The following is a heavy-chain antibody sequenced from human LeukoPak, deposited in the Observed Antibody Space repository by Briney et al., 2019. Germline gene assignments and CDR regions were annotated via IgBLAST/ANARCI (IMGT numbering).Heavy chain of an antibody. J-gene: IGHJ4*02. V-gene: IGHV4-4*07. CDR1: GGSTNSYY. CDR2: IYPSGST. Sequence: KPSETLSLTCTVSGGSTNSYYWSWIRQPAGKGLEWIGRIYPSGSTNYNPSLKSRVTISVDKSKTQFSLKLTSVTAADTAVYYCARDGSSGWYGAIDYWGQGTLVTVSS. D-gene: IGHD6-19*01. CDR3: ARDGSSGWYGAIDY.